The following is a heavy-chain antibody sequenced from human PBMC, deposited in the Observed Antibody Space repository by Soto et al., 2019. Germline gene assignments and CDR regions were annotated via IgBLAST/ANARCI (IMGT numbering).Heavy chain of an antibody. J-gene: IGHJ3*02. D-gene: IGHD3-22*01. CDR3: ARDLNSYYDSSGYYSLAFDI. CDR1: GYTFTSYG. Sequence: ASVKVSCKASGYTFTSYGISWVRQAPGQGFEWMGWISAYNGNTNYAQKLQGRVTMTTDTSTSTAYMELRSLRSDDTAVYYCARDLNSYYDSSGYYSLAFDIWGQGTMVTVSS. CDR2: ISAYNGNT. V-gene: IGHV1-18*01.